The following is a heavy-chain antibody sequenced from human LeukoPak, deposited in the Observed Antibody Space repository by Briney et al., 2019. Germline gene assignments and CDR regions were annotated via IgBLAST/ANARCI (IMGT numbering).Heavy chain of an antibody. Sequence: PGGSLRLSCAASGFTFNTYAMSWVRQAPGKGLEWVSAISGSGGGTYYADSVKGRFTISRDNSKNTLYLQMNSLRAEDTAVYYCARGQWLVTSSFDYWGEGTLVTVSS. V-gene: IGHV3-23*01. CDR2: ISGSGGGT. CDR3: ARGQWLVTSSFDY. CDR1: GFTFNTYA. J-gene: IGHJ4*02. D-gene: IGHD6-19*01.